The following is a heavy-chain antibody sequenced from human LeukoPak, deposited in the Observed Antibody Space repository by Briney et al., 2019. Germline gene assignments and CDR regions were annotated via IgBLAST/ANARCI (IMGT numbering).Heavy chain of an antibody. D-gene: IGHD5-18*01. Sequence: GSLRLSCAASGFTFSSYAMSWVRQAPGKGREWGSAISGSGGSTYYADSVKGRFTISRDNSKNTLYLQRNRLRDEDTAVYDCAQDKWIPLWLFDYWGQGPLVPVSS. V-gene: IGHV3-23*01. J-gene: IGHJ4*02. CDR1: GFTFSSYA. CDR3: AQDKWIPLWLFDY. CDR2: ISGSGGST.